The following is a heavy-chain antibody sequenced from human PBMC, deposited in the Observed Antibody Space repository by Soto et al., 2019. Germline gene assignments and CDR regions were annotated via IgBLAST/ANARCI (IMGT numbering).Heavy chain of an antibody. CDR1: GFTFSSYA. D-gene: IGHD1-26*01. V-gene: IGHV3-23*01. CDR2: ISGTGGTT. J-gene: IGHJ4*02. Sequence: PGGSLRLSCAASGFTFSSYAMSWVRHAPGKGLEWVSGISGTGGTTYYADSVKGRFTISRDNSKNTLYLQMNSLRAEDTAVYYCAKAVGRPYFDYWGQGTLVTVSS. CDR3: AKAVGRPYFDY.